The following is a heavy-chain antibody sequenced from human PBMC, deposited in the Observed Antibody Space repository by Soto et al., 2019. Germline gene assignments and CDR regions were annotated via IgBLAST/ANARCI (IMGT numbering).Heavy chain of an antibody. D-gene: IGHD6-13*01. J-gene: IGHJ5*02. CDR1: GDSVSSNSAA. V-gene: IGHV6-1*01. CDR2: TYYRSKWYN. CDR3: ARDRYSSSWRLYNWFDP. Sequence: QSPTLSLTCAISGDSVSSNSAAWNWIRQSPSRGLEWLGRTYYRSKWYNDYAVSVKSRITINPDTSKNQFSLQLNSVTPEDTAVYYCARDRYSSSWRLYNWFDPWGQGTLVTVSS.